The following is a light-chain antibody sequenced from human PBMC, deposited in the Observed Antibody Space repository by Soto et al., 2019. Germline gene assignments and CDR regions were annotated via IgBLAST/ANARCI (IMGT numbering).Light chain of an antibody. V-gene: IGKV1-27*01. Sequence: DIQMTQSPSSLSASVGDRVTITCRASQGISNYLAWYQQKPGEVPKLLIYGASTLQSGVPSRFSGSGSGTDFALTISSLQPEDVATYYCQLYNSPPRAFGQGTKVEIK. CDR3: QLYNSPPRA. CDR2: GAS. CDR1: QGISNY. J-gene: IGKJ1*01.